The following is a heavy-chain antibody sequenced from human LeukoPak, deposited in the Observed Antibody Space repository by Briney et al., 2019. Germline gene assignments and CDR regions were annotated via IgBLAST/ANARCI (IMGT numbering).Heavy chain of an antibody. CDR3: ARSRDIVVVVAYY. CDR2: SNHKSGGI. CDR1: GYPFTGYY. V-gene: IGHV1-2*02. J-gene: IGHJ4*02. Sequence: ASVKPSYKPSGYPFTGYYMHRVRQAPGQGLKWMERSNHKSGGIDYAQTFQGRVSITRATSISTAYMELSRLRSDDTAGYYCARSRDIVVVVAYYWGQGSLVTVSS. D-gene: IGHD2-15*01.